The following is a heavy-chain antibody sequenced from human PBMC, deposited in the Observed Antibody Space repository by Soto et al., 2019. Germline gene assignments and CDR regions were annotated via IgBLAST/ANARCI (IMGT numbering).Heavy chain of an antibody. Sequence: QLQLQESGPGLVKPSETLSLTCTVSGGSISSSSYYWGWIRQPPGKGLEWIGSIYYSGSTYYNPSLKSRVTISVDTSKNQFSLKLSSVTAADTAVYYCARVWIGTGVWVDPWGQGTLVTVSS. J-gene: IGHJ5*02. D-gene: IGHD3-3*01. CDR3: ARVWIGTGVWVDP. V-gene: IGHV4-39*01. CDR1: GGSISSSSYY. CDR2: IYYSGST.